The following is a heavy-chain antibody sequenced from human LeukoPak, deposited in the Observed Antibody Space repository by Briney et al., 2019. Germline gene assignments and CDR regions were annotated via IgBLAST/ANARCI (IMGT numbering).Heavy chain of an antibody. CDR3: ASEGTVGYWYFDL. CDR2: INGDGSST. CDR1: GFTFSSYW. V-gene: IGHV3-74*01. D-gene: IGHD1-26*01. J-gene: IGHJ2*01. Sequence: GGSLRLSCAASGFTFSSYWMHWVRQAPGKGLVWVSRINGDGSSTTYADSVKGRFTISRDNAKNTLYLQMNSLRAEDTAVYYCASEGTVGYWYFDLWGRGTLVTVSS.